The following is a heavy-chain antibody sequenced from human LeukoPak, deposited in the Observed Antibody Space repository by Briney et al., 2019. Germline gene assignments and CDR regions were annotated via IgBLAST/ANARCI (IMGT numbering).Heavy chain of an antibody. D-gene: IGHD6-13*01. J-gene: IGHJ1*01. CDR2: IYYTGSI. CDR3: ARVAAGIGFFQH. CDR1: GGSISSYY. Sequence: SETLSLTCTVSGGSISSYYWNWLRQPPGKGLEWIGYIYYTGSIDYNPSLKSRVTISADTSKNQFSLKLSSVTAADTAVYYCARVAAGIGFFQHWGQGTLVTVSS. V-gene: IGHV4-59*08.